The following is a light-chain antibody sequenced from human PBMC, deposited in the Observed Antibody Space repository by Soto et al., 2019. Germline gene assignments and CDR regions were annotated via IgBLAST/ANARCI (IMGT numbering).Light chain of an antibody. CDR2: GTS. CDR1: QSITTL. J-gene: IGKJ4*01. V-gene: IGKV1-39*01. Sequence: DIQMTQSPSSLSASVGDIITITCRASQSITTLLNWYQKKPGKAPYLLIYGTSTLQSGVSSRFSGAGSGTDFSLTISSLQPEDFADYFCQQSYIIHLTFRGGTKV. CDR3: QQSYIIHLT.